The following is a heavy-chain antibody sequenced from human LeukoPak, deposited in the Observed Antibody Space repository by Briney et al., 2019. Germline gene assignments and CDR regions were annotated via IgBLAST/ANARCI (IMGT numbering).Heavy chain of an antibody. CDR1: GYSISSGYY. V-gene: IGHV4-38-2*02. D-gene: IGHD6-19*01. J-gene: IGHJ5*02. CDR3: ARGPVGSGWVINWFDP. Sequence: ETLTLTCTVSGYSISSGYYRGWLRQPPGEVLEWIGNFCRSGNTYYNPSLKSRVTISVDTSKNQFSLKLSSVAAADTAVYYCARGPVGSGWVINWFDPWGQGALVT. CDR2: FCRSGNT.